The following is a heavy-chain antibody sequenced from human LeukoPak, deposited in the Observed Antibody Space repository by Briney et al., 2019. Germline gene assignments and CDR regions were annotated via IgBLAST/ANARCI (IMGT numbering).Heavy chain of an antibody. V-gene: IGHV4-34*01. CDR3: ARHPPGVDYYGSGSYYGWFDP. CDR1: GGSFSGYY. CDR2: INHSGST. D-gene: IGHD3-10*01. Sequence: SETLSLTCAVYGGSFSGYYWSWIRQPPGKGLEWIGEINHSGSTNYNPSLKSRVTISVDTSKNQFSLKLSSVTAADTAVYYCARHPPGVDYYGSGSYYGWFDPWGQGTLVTVSS. J-gene: IGHJ5*02.